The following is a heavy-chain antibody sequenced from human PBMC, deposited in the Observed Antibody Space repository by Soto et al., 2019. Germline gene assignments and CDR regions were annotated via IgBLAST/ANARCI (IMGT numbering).Heavy chain of an antibody. CDR3: AREQDDYDRSGYQCY. CDR2: IEQDGSET. Sequence: EVQLVESGGTLVQPEGSLRLSCAASGFSFSSYWMSWVRQAPGGGLEWVANIEQDGSETYYVDSVKGSFTVSRDDTKNSMYLKMNSLKGEQMAMYYCAREQDDYDRSGYQCYWGQGSLVTVS. CDR1: GFSFSSYW. D-gene: IGHD3-22*01. V-gene: IGHV3-7*01. J-gene: IGHJ4*02.